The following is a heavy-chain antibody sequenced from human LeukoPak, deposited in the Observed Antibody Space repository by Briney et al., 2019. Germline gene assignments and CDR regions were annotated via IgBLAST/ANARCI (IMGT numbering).Heavy chain of an antibody. V-gene: IGHV3-74*03. Sequence: GGSLRLSCAASGFTFSGFWMHWVRQAPGKGLVWVSRINGDGSDITYADSVKGRFTISRDNVRNTLHLQMSSLRAEDTAVYYCARTMTGGFFDFWGQGTLVTVSS. CDR3: ARTMTGGFFDF. CDR2: INGDGSDI. J-gene: IGHJ4*02. D-gene: IGHD3-16*01. CDR1: GFTFSGFW.